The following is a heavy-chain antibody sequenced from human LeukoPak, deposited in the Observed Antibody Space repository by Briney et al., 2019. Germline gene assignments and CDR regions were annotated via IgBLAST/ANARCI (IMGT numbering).Heavy chain of an antibody. Sequence: XKXXXXXXTSYAXHWVRQAXGQXLEWMGWINAGNGNTKYSQKFQGRVTITRDTSASTAYMELSSLRSEDTAVYYCARVFEQQLGTTFDYWGQGTLVTVSS. CDR2: INAGNGNT. CDR1: XXXXTSYA. CDR3: ARVFEQQLGTTFDY. D-gene: IGHD6-13*01. V-gene: IGHV1-3*01. J-gene: IGHJ4*02.